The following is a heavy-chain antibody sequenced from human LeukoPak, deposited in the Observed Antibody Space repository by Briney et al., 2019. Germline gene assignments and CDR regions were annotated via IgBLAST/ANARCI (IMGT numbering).Heavy chain of an antibody. Sequence: SSQTLSLTCAISGDRVSSNSAAWNWIRQSPSRGLEWLGRTYYRSDWYSDYAVSAKSRVSITPDTAKNQFSLQLNSVTPEDTAIYYCAREGSYFDYWGQGTLVTVSS. J-gene: IGHJ4*02. CDR2: TYYRSDWYS. V-gene: IGHV6-1*01. CDR1: GDRVSSNSAA. CDR3: AREGSYFDY.